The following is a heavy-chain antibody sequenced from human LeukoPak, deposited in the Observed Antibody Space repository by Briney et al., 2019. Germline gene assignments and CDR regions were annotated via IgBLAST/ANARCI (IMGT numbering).Heavy chain of an antibody. V-gene: IGHV4-39*01. CDR3: AKHEGSYHDKSGYTFDF. J-gene: IGHJ4*02. CDR1: IGSVNSGVYY. D-gene: IGHD3-22*01. CDR2: IHSSGST. Sequence: SETLSLTCTVSIGSVNSGVYYWGWVRQPPGKGLEWIGSIHSSGSTYYNPVLKSRVTISIDTSKNQFSLKLSSVTAADRAVYYCAKHEGSYHDKSGYTFDFWGQGTLVTVSS.